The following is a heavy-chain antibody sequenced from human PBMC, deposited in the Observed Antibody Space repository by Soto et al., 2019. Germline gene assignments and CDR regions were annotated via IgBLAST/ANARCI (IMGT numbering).Heavy chain of an antibody. CDR3: ARGGYSSSFNWFDP. D-gene: IGHD6-6*01. V-gene: IGHV4-30-4*01. CDR1: GASITSGDNY. Sequence: VQLQESGPGLVKPSQTLSLTCTVSGASITSGDNYWSWVRQPPGKGLEWIGYLYYRGSTYYNPSLKSRLNISLDTSKNQFSLKLNSVTAADTAVYYCARGGYSSSFNWFDPWGQGALVTVSS. CDR2: LYYRGST. J-gene: IGHJ5*02.